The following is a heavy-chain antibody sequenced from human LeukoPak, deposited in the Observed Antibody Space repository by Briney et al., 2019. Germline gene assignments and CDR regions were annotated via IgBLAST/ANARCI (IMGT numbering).Heavy chain of an antibody. D-gene: IGHD6-13*01. J-gene: IGHJ4*02. CDR3: AKALTAAGLFDY. CDR2: IRYDGSNK. CDR1: GFTFSSYG. Sequence: GGSLRLSCAASGFTFSSYGMHWVRQAPGKGLEWVAIIRYDGSNKYYADSVRGRFTISRDNSKNTLYLQMNSLRAEDTAVYYCAKALTAAGLFDYWGQGTLVTVSS. V-gene: IGHV3-30*02.